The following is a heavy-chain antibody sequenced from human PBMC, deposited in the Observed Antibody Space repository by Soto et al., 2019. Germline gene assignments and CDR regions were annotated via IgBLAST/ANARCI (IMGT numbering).Heavy chain of an antibody. CDR2: ISGGSSVT. J-gene: IGHJ4*02. D-gene: IGHD3-10*01. Sequence: XEFLRLSCTASGFTVSDYAMAWVRQAPGKGLEWVSTISGGSSVTYYGDSVKGRFTISRDNAKKTLFLQLNRLSAEDTATYYCAKVLSKNYYYPFDFWGQGTQVTVSS. CDR1: GFTVSDYA. CDR3: AKVLSKNYYYPFDF. V-gene: IGHV3-23*01.